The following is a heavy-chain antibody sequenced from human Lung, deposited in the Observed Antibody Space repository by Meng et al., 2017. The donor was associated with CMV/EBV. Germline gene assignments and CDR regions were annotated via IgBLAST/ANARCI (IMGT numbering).Heavy chain of an antibody. CDR1: SWSFTDTY. Sequence: SXTXSLXCAVYSWSFTDTYWTWIRQFPGKGPEWIGEINHSGSVRYNPSLESRVSISADTSKNQFSLNLRSVTAADSAIYFCARRSWTSSSVYHSFFDSWGRETLVTVSS. D-gene: IGHD6-19*01. V-gene: IGHV4-34*01. CDR2: INHSGSV. J-gene: IGHJ5*01. CDR3: ARRSWTSSSVYHSFFDS.